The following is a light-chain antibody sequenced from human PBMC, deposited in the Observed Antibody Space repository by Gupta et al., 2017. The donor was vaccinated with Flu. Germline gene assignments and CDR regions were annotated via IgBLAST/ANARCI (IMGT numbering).Light chain of an antibody. Sequence: DIQMTQSPSSLSASVGDRVTITCRASQSVSRYFNWYQQKPGKVPKLLIYAASSLQSGVPSRFSGSGSGTDFTLTISRLQPEDFATYYCQQRDNTPSTFGQGTKLDIK. J-gene: IGKJ2*01. CDR2: AAS. CDR1: QSVSRY. V-gene: IGKV1-39*01. CDR3: QQRDNTPST.